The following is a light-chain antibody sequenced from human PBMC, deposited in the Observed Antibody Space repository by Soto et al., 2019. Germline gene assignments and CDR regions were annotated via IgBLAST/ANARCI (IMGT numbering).Light chain of an antibody. V-gene: IGKV3-20*01. CDR2: GAS. CDR1: QSVSSSY. J-gene: IGKJ1*01. Sequence: ENVLTQSPGTLCLSPGERATPPCRASQSVSSSYLAWYQQKPGQAPRLLICGASSRATGIPDRFSGSGSGTDFTLNIGRLEKEDFAVYYCLYGNSLPWTVCQGTKVDIK. CDR3: LYGNSLPWT.